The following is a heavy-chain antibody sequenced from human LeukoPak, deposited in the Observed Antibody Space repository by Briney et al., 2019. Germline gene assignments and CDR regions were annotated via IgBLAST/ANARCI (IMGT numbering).Heavy chain of an antibody. D-gene: IGHD6-19*01. V-gene: IGHV4-4*07. Sequence: SETLSLTCTVSGGSISSYYWSWIRQPAGKGLEWIGRIYTSGSTNYNPSLKSRVTISVDKSKNQFSLKLNSVTAADTAVYYCARNGYSSGWSPFDYWGQGTLVTVSS. CDR1: GGSISSYY. J-gene: IGHJ4*02. CDR2: IYTSGST. CDR3: ARNGYSSGWSPFDY.